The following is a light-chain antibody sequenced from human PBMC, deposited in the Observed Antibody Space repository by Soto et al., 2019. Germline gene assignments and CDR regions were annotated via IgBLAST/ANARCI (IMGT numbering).Light chain of an antibody. CDR1: QTINNW. CDR3: QQYYGPWT. V-gene: IGKV1-5*03. Sequence: DFQMTQSPSTLSASVGDRVTITCRASQTINNWLAWYQRKPGKAPKLLIYKVSSLETGVQSRFSGSGSGTEFTLTIDSLQPDDFATYYCQQYYGPWTFGQGTKVEIK. CDR2: KVS. J-gene: IGKJ1*01.